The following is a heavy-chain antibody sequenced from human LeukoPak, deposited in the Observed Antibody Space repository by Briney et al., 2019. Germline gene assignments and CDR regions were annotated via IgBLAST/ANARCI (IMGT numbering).Heavy chain of an antibody. V-gene: IGHV3-7*01. D-gene: IGHD4-17*01. CDR3: ARANDYGDYSGFDY. J-gene: IGHJ4*02. CDR1: GFTFSSYW. Sequence: GGSLRLSCAVSGFTFSSYWMSWVRQAPGKGLEWVANIKQDGSEKYYVDSVKGRFTISRDNAKNSLYLQMNSLRAEDTAVYYCARANDYGDYSGFDYWGQGTLVTVSS. CDR2: IKQDGSEK.